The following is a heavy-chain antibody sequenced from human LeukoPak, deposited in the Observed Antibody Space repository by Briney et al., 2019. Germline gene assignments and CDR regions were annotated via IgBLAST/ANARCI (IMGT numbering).Heavy chain of an antibody. V-gene: IGHV3-30-3*01. D-gene: IGHD2-2*01. J-gene: IGHJ4*02. CDR2: ISYDGSNK. CDR3: ARDHCSSTSCYPNAAIDY. Sequence: GGSLRLSCAASGFTFSSYAMHWVRQAPGKGLEWVAVISYDGSNKYYADSVKGRFTISRDKSKNTLYLQMNSLRAEDTAVYYCARDHCSSTSCYPNAAIDYWGQGTLVTVSS. CDR1: GFTFSSYA.